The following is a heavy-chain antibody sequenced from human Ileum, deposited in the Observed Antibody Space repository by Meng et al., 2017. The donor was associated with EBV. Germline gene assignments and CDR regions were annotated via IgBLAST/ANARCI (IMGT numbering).Heavy chain of an antibody. CDR2: IYHSGST. J-gene: IGHJ4*02. V-gene: IGHV4-4*02. CDR1: GGSMGRTNW. Sequence: QVQGAGPGVVKPSGTLSLTCAVSGGSMGRTNWWSWVRQPPGKGLEWIGEIYHSGSTNYNPSLKSRVSISVDKSKNQFSLKLSSVTAADTAVYYCARADKVRFDYWGQGTLVTVSS. CDR3: ARADKVRFDY.